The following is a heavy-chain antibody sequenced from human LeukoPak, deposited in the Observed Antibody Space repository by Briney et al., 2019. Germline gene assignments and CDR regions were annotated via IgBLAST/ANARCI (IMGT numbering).Heavy chain of an antibody. V-gene: IGHV1-18*01. D-gene: IGHD3-3*01. J-gene: IGHJ4*01. CDR2: ISAYNGNT. CDR3: ARDYSAASNFWSGYRRPYFDY. Sequence: ASVKVSCKASGYTFTSYGISWVRQAPGQGLEWMGWISAYNGNTNYAQKLQGRVTMTTDTSTSTAYMELRSLRSDDTAVYYCARDYSAASNFWSGYRRPYFDYWGQEPWSPSPQ. CDR1: GYTFTSYG.